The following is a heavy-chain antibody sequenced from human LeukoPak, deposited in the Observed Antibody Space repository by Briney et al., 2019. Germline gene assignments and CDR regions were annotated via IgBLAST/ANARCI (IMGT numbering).Heavy chain of an antibody. V-gene: IGHV4-4*02. CDR1: GGSISSSNW. D-gene: IGHD3-10*01. CDR3: ARDSGSGSYTNWFDP. Sequence: SGTLSLTCAVSGGSISSSNWWSWVRQPPGKGLEWIGEIYHSGSTNYNPSLKSRVTISVDKSKNQFPLKLSSVTAADTAVYYCARDSGSGSYTNWFDPWGQGTLVTVSS. CDR2: IYHSGST. J-gene: IGHJ5*02.